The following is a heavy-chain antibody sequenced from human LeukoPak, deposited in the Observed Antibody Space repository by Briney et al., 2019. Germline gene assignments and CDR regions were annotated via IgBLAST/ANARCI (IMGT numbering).Heavy chain of an antibody. V-gene: IGHV3-11*04. Sequence: PGGSPRLSCAASGFTFSDYYMSWIRQAPGKGLEWVSYTSSSGSTIYYADSVKGRFTISRDNAKNSLYLQMNSLRAEDTAVYYCARDLGYDFWSGYLFPSRGNWFDPWGQGTLVTVSS. CDR2: TSSSGSTI. J-gene: IGHJ5*02. D-gene: IGHD3-3*01. CDR1: GFTFSDYY. CDR3: ARDLGYDFWSGYLFPSRGNWFDP.